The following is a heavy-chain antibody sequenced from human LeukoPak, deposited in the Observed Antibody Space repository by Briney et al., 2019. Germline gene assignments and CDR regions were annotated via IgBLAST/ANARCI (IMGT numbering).Heavy chain of an antibody. V-gene: IGHV4-4*07. CDR3: AREGREYDYAWGSYRRGFDY. J-gene: IGHJ4*02. CDR2: IYTSGST. Sequence: SETLSLTCTVSGGSISSYCWSWFRQSAGKGLEWIGRIYTSGSTNYNPSLKSRVTMSVDTAKNQFSLKLSSVTAADTAVYYCAREGREYDYAWGSYRRGFDYWGQGTLVTVSS. D-gene: IGHD3-16*02. CDR1: GGSISSYC.